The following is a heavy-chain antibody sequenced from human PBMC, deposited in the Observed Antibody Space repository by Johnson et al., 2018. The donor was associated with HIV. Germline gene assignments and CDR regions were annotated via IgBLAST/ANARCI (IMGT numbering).Heavy chain of an antibody. J-gene: IGHJ3*02. Sequence: IKTDGSNTAYADSLRGRFTISGDNAKSTLYLHMNSLRAEDTAVYFCARGLDYYDYSGLRAAAFDIWGQGTMVTVSS. D-gene: IGHD3-22*01. CDR2: IKTDGSNT. CDR3: ARGLDYYDYSGLRAAAFDI. V-gene: IGHV3-74*01.